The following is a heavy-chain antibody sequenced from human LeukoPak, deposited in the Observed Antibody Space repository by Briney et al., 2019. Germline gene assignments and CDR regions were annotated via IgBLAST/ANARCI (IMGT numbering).Heavy chain of an antibody. CDR2: INHSGST. Sequence: SETLSLTCAVYGGSFSGYYWSWIRQPPGKGLEWIREINHSGSTNYNPSLKSRVTISVDTSKNQFSLKLSSVTAADTAVYYCARRTLSSSWFANAFDYWGQGTLVTVSS. CDR1: GGSFSGYY. V-gene: IGHV4-34*01. J-gene: IGHJ4*02. D-gene: IGHD6-13*01. CDR3: ARRTLSSSWFANAFDY.